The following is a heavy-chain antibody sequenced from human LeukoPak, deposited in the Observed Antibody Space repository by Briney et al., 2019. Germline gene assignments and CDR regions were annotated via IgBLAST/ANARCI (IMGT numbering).Heavy chain of an antibody. CDR1: GFTFSSYG. V-gene: IGHV3-23*01. J-gene: IGHJ4*02. D-gene: IGHD2-8*01. CDR3: AKKMGPKDGDFDY. Sequence: PGGSLRLSCAASGFTFSSYGMSWVRQAPGKGLEWVSAISDSGSSTYYADSVKGRFTISRDNSKNTLYLQMNSLRAEDTAVYYCAKKMGPKDGDFDYWGQGTLVTVSS. CDR2: ISDSGSST.